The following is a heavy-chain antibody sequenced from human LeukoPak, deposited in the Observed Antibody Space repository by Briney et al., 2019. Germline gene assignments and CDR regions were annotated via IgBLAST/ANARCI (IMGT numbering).Heavy chain of an antibody. J-gene: IGHJ3*02. V-gene: IGHV4-39*07. Sequence: SETLSLTCTVSGDSVSSTTYYWGWIRQPPGKGLEWIASIYYTGSTYYNSSLKSRVTISVDTSKNQFSLKLTSVTAADTAVYYCARDRGSGSYHLDAFDIWGQGTMVTVSS. D-gene: IGHD3-10*01. CDR3: ARDRGSGSYHLDAFDI. CDR1: GDSVSSTTYY. CDR2: IYYTGST.